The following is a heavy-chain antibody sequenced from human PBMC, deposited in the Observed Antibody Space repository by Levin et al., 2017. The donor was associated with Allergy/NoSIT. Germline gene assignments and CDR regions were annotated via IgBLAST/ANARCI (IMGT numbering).Heavy chain of an antibody. CDR2: ISYDGSNK. V-gene: IGHV3-30*18. CDR1: GFTFSSYG. J-gene: IGHJ4*02. CDR3: AKEDGNVFDY. Sequence: GESLKISCAASGFTFSSYGMHWVRQARGKGLEWVAVISYDGSNKYYADSVKGRFTISRDNSKNTLYLQMNSLRAEDTAVYYCAKEDGNVFDYWGQGTLVTVSS. D-gene: IGHD4-23*01.